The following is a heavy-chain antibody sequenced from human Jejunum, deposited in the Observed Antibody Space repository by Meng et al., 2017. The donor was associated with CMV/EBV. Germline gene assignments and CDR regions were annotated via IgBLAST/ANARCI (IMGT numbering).Heavy chain of an antibody. Sequence: LHESGPGRVKPSDTLSFTCTLSGGSISNHYWSWIRQSAGKGLEWIGRFSRSDTYNYHPSLNSRLTMSLDTSKNQFSLNLSSVAAADTAIYYCARGPGASTREGFDYWGLGTLVTVSS. CDR3: ARGPGASTREGFDY. V-gene: IGHV4-4*07. D-gene: IGHD1-26*01. CDR2: FSRSDTY. CDR1: GGSISNHY. J-gene: IGHJ4*02.